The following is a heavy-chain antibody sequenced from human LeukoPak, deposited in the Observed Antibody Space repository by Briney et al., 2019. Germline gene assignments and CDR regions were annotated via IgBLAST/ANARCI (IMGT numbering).Heavy chain of an antibody. V-gene: IGHV3-64D*06. Sequence: PGGSLRPSCSASGFVFTIYTMYWVRQAPGKGPEYVSTISGSGNGFSIYYADSVKGRFTISRDDSKSILYLQMNGLRSEDTAVYYCVKDFGRIRGTPDSWGQGTLVTVSS. D-gene: IGHD1-26*01. J-gene: IGHJ4*02. CDR3: VKDFGRIRGTPDS. CDR1: GFVFTIYT. CDR2: ISGSGNGFSI.